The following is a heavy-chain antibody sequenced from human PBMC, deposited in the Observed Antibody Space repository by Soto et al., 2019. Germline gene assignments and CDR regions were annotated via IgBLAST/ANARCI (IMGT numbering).Heavy chain of an antibody. Sequence: ASVKVSCKASGYTFTNYGINWVRQAPGLGLEWVGWISPYNGNTQNVEKLQGRVTMTTDTSTSTAYMELRSLRSDDTAVYYCARGRDYGDFYFDYWGQGTTVTVSS. CDR2: ISPYNGNT. J-gene: IGHJ4*02. CDR1: GYTFTNYG. D-gene: IGHD4-17*01. CDR3: ARGRDYGDFYFDY. V-gene: IGHV1-18*01.